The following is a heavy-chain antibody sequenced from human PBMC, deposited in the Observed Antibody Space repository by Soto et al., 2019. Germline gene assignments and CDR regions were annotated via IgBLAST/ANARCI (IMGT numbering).Heavy chain of an antibody. CDR1: GFTFNTYG. D-gene: IGHD2-2*01. CDR2: ISYDGSNK. V-gene: IGHV3-30*18. Sequence: QVQLVESGGGVVQPRRSLRLSCAASGFTFNTYGMHWVRQSPGKGLEWVAVISYDGSNKYYADSVKGRLTISRDNSKNTLYLQMNSLRAEDTAVYYCAKGQHCSSTSCYFYYYGMDVWGQGTTVAVSS. J-gene: IGHJ6*02. CDR3: AKGQHCSSTSCYFYYYGMDV.